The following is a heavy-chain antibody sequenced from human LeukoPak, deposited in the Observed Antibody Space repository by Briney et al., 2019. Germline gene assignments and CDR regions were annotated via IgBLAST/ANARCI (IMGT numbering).Heavy chain of an antibody. D-gene: IGHD2-15*01. CDR2: ISSSSSTI. Sequence: PGGSLRLSCAASGFTFSSYSMNWVRQAPGKGLEWVSYISSSSSTIYYADSVKGRFTISRDNAKNSLYLQMNSLRAEDTAVYYCAKDSLEFGVVAATPEGGYFDYWGQGTLVTVSS. J-gene: IGHJ4*02. CDR3: AKDSLEFGVVAATPEGGYFDY. V-gene: IGHV3-48*04. CDR1: GFTFSSYS.